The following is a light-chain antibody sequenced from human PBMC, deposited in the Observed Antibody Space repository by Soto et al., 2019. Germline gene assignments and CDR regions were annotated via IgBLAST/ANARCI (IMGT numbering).Light chain of an antibody. Sequence: AIRMTQSPSSLSASTGDRVTITCRASQGISSYLAWYQQKPGKAPKLLIYHASTLESGVPSRFSGSGSGTEFTLTISSLQPDDFATYYCHQYNSYSFGQGTKVDIK. CDR3: HQYNSYS. V-gene: IGKV1-8*01. CDR1: QGISSY. CDR2: HAS. J-gene: IGKJ1*01.